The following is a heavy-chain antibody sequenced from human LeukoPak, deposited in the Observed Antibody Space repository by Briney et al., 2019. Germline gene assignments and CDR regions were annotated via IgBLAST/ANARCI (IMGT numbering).Heavy chain of an antibody. Sequence: GESLKISCKGSGYSFTSYWIGWVRQMPGKGLEWMGIIYPGDSGTRYSPSFQGQVTISADKSISTAYLQWSSLKASDTAMYYCASPRRRDSGWYGYWGQGTLVTVSS. J-gene: IGHJ4*02. CDR3: ASPRRRDSGWYGY. V-gene: IGHV5-51*01. CDR1: GYSFTSYW. CDR2: IYPGDSGT. D-gene: IGHD6-19*01.